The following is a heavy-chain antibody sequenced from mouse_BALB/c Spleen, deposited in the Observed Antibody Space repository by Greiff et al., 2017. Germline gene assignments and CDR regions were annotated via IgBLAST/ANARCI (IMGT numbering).Heavy chain of an antibody. V-gene: IGHV3-6*02. CDR2: ISYDGSN. D-gene: IGHD2-1*01. J-gene: IGHJ3*01. CDR3: ARGENYGNYVAY. CDR1: GYSITSGYY. Sequence: EVQRVESGPGLVKPSQSLSLTCSVTGYSITSGYYWNWIRQFPGNKLEWMGYISYDGSNNYNPSLKNRISITRDTSKNQFFLKLNSVTTEDTATYYCARGENYGNYVAYWGQGTLVTVSA.